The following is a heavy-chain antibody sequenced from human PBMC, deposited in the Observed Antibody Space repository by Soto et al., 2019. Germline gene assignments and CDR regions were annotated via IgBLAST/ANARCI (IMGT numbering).Heavy chain of an antibody. D-gene: IGHD6-13*01. CDR3: AHSGHIATVAFDY. J-gene: IGHJ4*02. Sequence: QITLKESGPSLVNPTQSLTLTCSFSGFSLTTTEVAVGWIRQPPGKALEWLALIYWDDDKRYSPSLKSSLTFTKHTAKNQEVLTLTNVHPEYPPTYFCAHSGHIATVAFDYWGQGNLVTVPS. V-gene: IGHV2-5*02. CDR1: GFSLTTTEVA. CDR2: IYWDDDK.